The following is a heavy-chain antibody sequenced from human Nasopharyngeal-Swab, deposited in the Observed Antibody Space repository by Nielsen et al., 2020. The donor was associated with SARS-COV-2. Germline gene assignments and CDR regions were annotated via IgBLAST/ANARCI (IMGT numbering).Heavy chain of an antibody. Sequence: ASVKVSCKASGYTFTGYYMHWVRQAPGQGLEWMGWINPNSGGTNYAQKLQGRVTMTTDTSTSTAYMELRSLRSDDTAVYYCARDRVLVEADYYYYGMDVWGQGTTVTVSS. D-gene: IGHD2-8*01. CDR2: INPNSGGT. V-gene: IGHV1-2*02. CDR1: GYTFTGYY. CDR3: ARDRVLVEADYYYYGMDV. J-gene: IGHJ6*02.